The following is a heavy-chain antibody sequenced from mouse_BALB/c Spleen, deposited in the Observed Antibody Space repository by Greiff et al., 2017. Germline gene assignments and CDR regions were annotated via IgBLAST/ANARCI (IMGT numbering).Heavy chain of an antibody. CDR3: AKLGQDYFDY. J-gene: IGHJ2*01. CDR2: ISYDGSN. V-gene: IGHV3-6*02. CDR1: GYSITSGYY. D-gene: IGHD4-1*01. Sequence: DVKLQESGPGLVKPSQSLSLTCSVTGYSITSGYYWNWIRQFPGNKLEWMGYISYDGSNNYNPSLKNRISITRDTSKNQFFLKLNSVTTEDTATYYCAKLGQDYFDYWGQGTTLTVSS.